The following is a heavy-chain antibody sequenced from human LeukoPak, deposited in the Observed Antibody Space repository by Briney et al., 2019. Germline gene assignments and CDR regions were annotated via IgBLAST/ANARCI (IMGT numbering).Heavy chain of an antibody. Sequence: GGSLRVYCAASGFTFSSYAMHWVRQAPGKGLEWVAVISYDGSNKYYADSVKGRFTISRDNSKNTLYPQMNSLRAEDTAVHYCARDRLCYGSGCPRNAFDYWGQGTLVTVSS. D-gene: IGHD3-10*01. V-gene: IGHV3-30-3*01. CDR1: GFTFSSYA. J-gene: IGHJ4*02. CDR2: ISYDGSNK. CDR3: ARDRLCYGSGCPRNAFDY.